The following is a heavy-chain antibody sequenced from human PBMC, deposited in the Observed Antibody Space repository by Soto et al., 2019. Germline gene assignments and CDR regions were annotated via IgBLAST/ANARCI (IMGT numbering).Heavy chain of an antibody. V-gene: IGHV4-4*08. CDR3: ARDRIVATISAFDI. J-gene: IGHJ3*02. CDR1: GASITTFH. CDR2: ISNSGST. D-gene: IGHD5-12*01. Sequence: SETLSLTCTVSGASITTFHWSWIRQPPGKGLEWLGYISNSGSTNYNPSLKSRVYISVDTSRNQFSLKLTSVTAADTAVYYCARDRIVATISAFDIWGQGTMVTVSS.